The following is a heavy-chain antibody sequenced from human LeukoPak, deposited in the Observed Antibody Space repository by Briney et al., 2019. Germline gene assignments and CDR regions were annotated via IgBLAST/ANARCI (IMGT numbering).Heavy chain of an antibody. Sequence: ASETLSLTCTVSGGSISSYYWSWIRQPPGKGLEWIGYIYYGGSTNYNPSLKSRVTISVDTSKNQFSLKLSSVTAADTAVYYCARGLYCSSTSCFYYYYYYGMDVWGQGTTVTVSS. V-gene: IGHV4-59*12. CDR3: ARGLYCSSTSCFYYYYYYGMDV. CDR2: IYYGGST. J-gene: IGHJ6*02. D-gene: IGHD2-2*01. CDR1: GGSISSYY.